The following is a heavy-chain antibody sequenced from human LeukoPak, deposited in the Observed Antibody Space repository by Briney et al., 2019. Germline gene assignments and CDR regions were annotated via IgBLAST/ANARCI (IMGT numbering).Heavy chain of an antibody. V-gene: IGHV1-2*02. CDR1: GDIFTGSF. CDR2: INSNTGGT. CDR3: ARADPVAY. J-gene: IGHJ4*02. Sequence: ASVKVSCKASGDIFTGSFIHWVRQAPGQGLEWMGWINSNTGGTKFAQKFQGRVTMTRDTSINTAYMELSSLRSDDTAVYYCARADPVAYWGQGTQVTVSS.